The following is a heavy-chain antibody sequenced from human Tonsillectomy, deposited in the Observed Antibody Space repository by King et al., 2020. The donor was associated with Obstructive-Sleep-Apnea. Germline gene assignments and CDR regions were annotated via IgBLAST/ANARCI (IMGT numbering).Heavy chain of an antibody. CDR3: ARSKSCVAGFDS. CDR2: IYYSGST. V-gene: IGHV4-59*08. Sequence: QLQESGPGLVKPSETLSLTCTVSGDSISHYYWSWIRQPPGKGLEWIAYIYYSGSTNYNPSLKSRVSILVDTSKNQFSLRLSSVTAADTAGYYCARSKSCVAGFDSWGQGTLVTVSS. D-gene: IGHD6-19*01. J-gene: IGHJ4*02. CDR1: GDSISHYY.